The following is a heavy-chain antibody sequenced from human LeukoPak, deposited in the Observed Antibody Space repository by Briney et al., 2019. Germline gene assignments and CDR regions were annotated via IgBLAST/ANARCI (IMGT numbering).Heavy chain of an antibody. V-gene: IGHV3-23*01. CDR3: ARGTDFDI. J-gene: IGHJ3*02. CDR1: GFTLCSYA. CDR2: LSGSGAGT. Sequence: GGSLRLSCAATGFTLCSYAVSCVPHAPGKGLELVSSLSGSGAGTYYGDSVKGRFTISRDSSKKTQYLQMDSLRAEDTAVYYCARGTDFDIWGRGTMVTVS.